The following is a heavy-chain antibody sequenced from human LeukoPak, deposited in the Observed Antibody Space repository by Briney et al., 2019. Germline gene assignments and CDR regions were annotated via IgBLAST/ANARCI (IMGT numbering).Heavy chain of an antibody. CDR1: GFTFSSYS. CDR3: AKVTYDYVWGSYEN. J-gene: IGHJ4*02. V-gene: IGHV3-21*04. D-gene: IGHD3-16*01. Sequence: GGSLRLSCAVSGFTFSSYSLNWVRQAPGKGLEWVSSITSSSGSIYYADSVKGRFTISRDNSKNTLYLQMNSLRAADTAVYYCAKVTYDYVWGSYENWGQGSLVTVSS. CDR2: ITSSSGSI.